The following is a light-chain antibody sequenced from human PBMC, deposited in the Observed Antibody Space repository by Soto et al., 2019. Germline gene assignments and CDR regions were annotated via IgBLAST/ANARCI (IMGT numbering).Light chain of an antibody. Sequence: IVLTQSPATLSLSPGERATLSCRASQSVSSYLAWYQQKPGQAPRLLIYDTSNRATGIPARFSGSGSGTDFTLTISSLEPEDFAVYHCQQRSNWPWTFGQGTKVEIK. CDR2: DTS. V-gene: IGKV3-11*01. CDR3: QQRSNWPWT. J-gene: IGKJ1*01. CDR1: QSVSSY.